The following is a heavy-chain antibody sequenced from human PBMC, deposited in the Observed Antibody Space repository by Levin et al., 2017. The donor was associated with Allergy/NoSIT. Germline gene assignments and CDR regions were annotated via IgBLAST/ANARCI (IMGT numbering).Heavy chain of an antibody. CDR1: GGSFSGYY. CDR2: INHSGSA. J-gene: IGHJ4*02. Sequence: PSETLSLTCAVYGGSFSGYYWSWIRQPPGKGLEWIGEINHSGSANYNPSLKSRVTISVDTSKNQFSLQLSSVTAADTAVYYCARASSSWHNSIDYWGQGTLVTVSS. CDR3: ARASSSWHNSIDY. D-gene: IGHD6-13*01. V-gene: IGHV4-34*01.